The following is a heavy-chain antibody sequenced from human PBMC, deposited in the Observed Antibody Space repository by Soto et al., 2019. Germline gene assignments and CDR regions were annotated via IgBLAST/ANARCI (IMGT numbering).Heavy chain of an antibody. Sequence: GESLKISCKGSGYNFAGYWITWVRQMPGKGLELMGIIYPSDSDTRYRPSFQGQVTISADKSISSAYLQWSSLRASDTAMYYCARGGVSTRTFDYWGQGTPVTV. V-gene: IGHV5-51*01. CDR2: IYPSDSDT. D-gene: IGHD3-3*01. CDR1: GYNFAGYW. J-gene: IGHJ4*02. CDR3: ARGGVSTRTFDY.